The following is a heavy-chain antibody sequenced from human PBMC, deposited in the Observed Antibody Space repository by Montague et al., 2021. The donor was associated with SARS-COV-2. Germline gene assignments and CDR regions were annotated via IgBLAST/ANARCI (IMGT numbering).Heavy chain of an antibody. CDR1: GGSIGSYY. V-gene: IGHV4-59*01. Sequence: SETLSLTCSVSGGSIGSYYWSWLRQPPGKGLEWIGYIHYSGSTTYSPSFKSRVTISIDTPKNQFSLRLSSVTAADTAVYYCARSLDPSGSYYLDNWGQGTLVTVSS. J-gene: IGHJ4*02. CDR2: IHYSGST. D-gene: IGHD3-10*01. CDR3: ARSLDPSGSYYLDN.